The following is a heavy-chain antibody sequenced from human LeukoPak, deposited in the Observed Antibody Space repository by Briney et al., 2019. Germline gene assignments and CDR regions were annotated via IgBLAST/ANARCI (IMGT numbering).Heavy chain of an antibody. CDR1: GGSFSGYY. CDR3: ARGLYDFWSGYYSPPLGY. J-gene: IGHJ4*02. Sequence: SETLSLTCAVCGGSFSGYYWSWIRQPPGKGLEWIGEINHSGSTNYNPSLKSRVTISVDTSKNQFSLKLSSVTAADTAVYYCARGLYDFWSGYYSPPLGYWGQGTLVTVSS. V-gene: IGHV4-34*01. CDR2: INHSGST. D-gene: IGHD3-3*01.